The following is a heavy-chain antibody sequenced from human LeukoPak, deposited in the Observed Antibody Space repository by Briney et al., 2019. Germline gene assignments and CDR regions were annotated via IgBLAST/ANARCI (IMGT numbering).Heavy chain of an antibody. Sequence: GGSLRLSCAASGFTLSSYWMSWVRQAPGKGLEWVANIKQDGSEKYYADSVKGRFTISRDNSKNTLYLQMNSLRAEDTAVYYCARDLSRGWEPLRTRSAFDIWGQGTMVTVSS. V-gene: IGHV3-7*01. J-gene: IGHJ3*02. CDR3: ARDLSRGWEPLRTRSAFDI. CDR1: GFTLSSYW. D-gene: IGHD1-26*01. CDR2: IKQDGSEK.